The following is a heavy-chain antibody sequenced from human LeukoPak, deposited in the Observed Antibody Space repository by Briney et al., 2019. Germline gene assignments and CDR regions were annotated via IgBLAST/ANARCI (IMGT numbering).Heavy chain of an antibody. Sequence: GGSLRLSCAASGFTFSSYGMHWVRQAPGKGLEWVAVISYDGSNKYYPDSVKGRFTTSRDNSKNTLYLQMNSLRAEDTAVYYCAKDLYLTGYSFDYWGQGTLVTVSS. V-gene: IGHV3-30*18. CDR3: AKDLYLTGYSFDY. CDR1: GFTFSSYG. J-gene: IGHJ4*02. CDR2: ISYDGSNK. D-gene: IGHD3-9*01.